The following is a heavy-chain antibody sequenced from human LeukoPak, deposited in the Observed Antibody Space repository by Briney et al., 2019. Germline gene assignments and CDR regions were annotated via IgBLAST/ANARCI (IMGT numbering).Heavy chain of an antibody. Sequence: ASVKVSCKASGYTFTSYGLSWVRQAPGQGLEWMGWINPNSGGTNYAQKFQGRVTMTRDTSISTAYMELSRLRSDDTAVYYCANSIAVAGTLFDYRGQGTLVTVSS. CDR1: GYTFTSYG. CDR2: INPNSGGT. D-gene: IGHD6-19*01. V-gene: IGHV1-2*02. J-gene: IGHJ4*02. CDR3: ANSIAVAGTLFDY.